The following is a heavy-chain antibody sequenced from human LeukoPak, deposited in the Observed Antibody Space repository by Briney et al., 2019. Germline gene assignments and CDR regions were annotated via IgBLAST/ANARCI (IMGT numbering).Heavy chain of an antibody. CDR3: ARERMRLFGDH. CDR2: MSNSGRTI. V-gene: IGHV3-48*01. D-gene: IGHD3-3*01. CDR1: GFTFSYYS. Sequence: PGGSLRLSCATSGFTFSYYSMHWVRQAPGRGLEWVSYMSNSGRTIYYADSVKGRFTISRDNAKNSVYLQMNSLRAEDTAVYYCARERMRLFGDHWGQGTLVTVSS. J-gene: IGHJ4*02.